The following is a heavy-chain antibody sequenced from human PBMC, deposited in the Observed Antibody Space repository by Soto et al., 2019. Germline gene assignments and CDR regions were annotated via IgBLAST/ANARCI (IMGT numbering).Heavy chain of an antibody. CDR1: GGSISSSSYY. D-gene: IGHD1-26*01. V-gene: IGHV4-39*01. J-gene: IGHJ4*02. CDR3: ARPEGSYVYYFDY. Sequence: PSETLSLTCTVSGGSISSSSYYWGWIRQPPGKGLEWIGSIYYSGNTYYNPSLKSRVTISVDTSKNQFSLKLSSVTAADTAVYYCARPEGSYVYYFDYWGQGTLVTVSS. CDR2: IYYSGNT.